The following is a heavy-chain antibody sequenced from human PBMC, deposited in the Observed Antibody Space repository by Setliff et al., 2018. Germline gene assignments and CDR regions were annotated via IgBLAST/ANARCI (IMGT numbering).Heavy chain of an antibody. CDR2: IWFDGSKE. J-gene: IGHJ4*02. CDR3: ARDVVRTFPA. Sequence: GGSLRLSCAASGFTFNTFAMHWVRQAPGTGLEWLALIWFDGSKEYYADSVKGRFSISRDNSKNTAYLEMNSLRVEDTAVYYCARDVVRTFPAWGQGTLVTVSS. D-gene: IGHD3-16*01. V-gene: IGHV3-33*01. CDR1: GFTFNTFA.